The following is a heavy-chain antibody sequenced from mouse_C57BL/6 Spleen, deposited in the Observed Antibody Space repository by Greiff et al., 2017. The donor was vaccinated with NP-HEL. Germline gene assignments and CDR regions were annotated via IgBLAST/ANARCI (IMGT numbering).Heavy chain of an antibody. Sequence: QVQLQQPGAELVMPGASVKLSCKASGYTFTSYWMHWVKQTPGQGLEWIGEIDPSDSYTKYNQTFKGKSTLTVAKSYSTAYMHLSILTSEDSAVDDYARLYYGNVGGAMDYWGQGTSVTVSS. J-gene: IGHJ4*01. CDR1: GYTFTSYW. V-gene: IGHV1-69*01. D-gene: IGHD2-1*01. CDR2: IDPSDSYT. CDR3: ARLYYGNVGGAMDY.